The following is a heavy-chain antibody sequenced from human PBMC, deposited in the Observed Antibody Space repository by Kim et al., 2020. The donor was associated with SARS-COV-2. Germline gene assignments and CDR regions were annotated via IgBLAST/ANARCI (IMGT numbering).Heavy chain of an antibody. CDR1: GGSFSGYF. Sequence: SETLSLTCAVYGGSFSGYFWTWIRQPPGKGLEWIGEVNDRGGISYHPSLKSRVTISIDTSKKELSLKLNSVTAADTAVFYCARGGIAARLQHWGQATLVTVSS. D-gene: IGHD6-6*01. CDR2: VNDRGGI. CDR3: ARGGIAARLQH. J-gene: IGHJ1*01. V-gene: IGHV4-34*01.